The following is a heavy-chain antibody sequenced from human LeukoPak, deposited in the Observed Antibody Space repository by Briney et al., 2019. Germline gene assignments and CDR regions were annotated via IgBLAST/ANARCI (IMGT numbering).Heavy chain of an antibody. V-gene: IGHV3-48*02. CDR2: ISGSSKTI. D-gene: IGHD2/OR15-2a*01. CDR3: ARDSGNYIDY. Sequence: PGGSLRLSCTASGFTFSHYSMNWVRLAPGKGLQWVSFISGSSKTIYYGDSVKGRFTISRDNAKNSLYLQMNSLRDEDAAVYFCARDSGNYIDYWGQGTQVAVSS. CDR1: GFTFSHYS. J-gene: IGHJ4*02.